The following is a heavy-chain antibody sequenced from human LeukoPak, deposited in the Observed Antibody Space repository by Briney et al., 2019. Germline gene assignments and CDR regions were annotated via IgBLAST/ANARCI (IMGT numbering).Heavy chain of an antibody. D-gene: IGHD3-10*01. CDR3: ATLGGNYFDY. J-gene: IGHJ4*02. CDR2: IWYDGSNK. Sequence: GGSLRLSCAASGFTFSSYWMNWARQAPGRGLEWVAVIWYDGSNKYYADSVKGRFTISRDNSKNTLYLQMNSLRAEDTAVYYCATLGGNYFDYWGQGTLVTVSS. V-gene: IGHV3-33*08. CDR1: GFTFSSYW.